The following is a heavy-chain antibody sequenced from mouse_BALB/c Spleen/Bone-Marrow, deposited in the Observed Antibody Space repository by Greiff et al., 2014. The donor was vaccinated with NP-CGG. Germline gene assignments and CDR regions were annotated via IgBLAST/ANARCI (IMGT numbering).Heavy chain of an antibody. D-gene: IGHD2-10*02. CDR3: ARGGYGNVYYAMDY. Sequence: EVQLQQSGPELVKPGASVKMSCKASGYTFTSYVMHWVKQKPGQGLEWIGYINPYNDGTKYNEKFKGKATLTSDKSSGTAYMELSGLTSEDSAVYYCARGGYGNVYYAMDYWGQGTSVTVSS. CDR2: INPYNDGT. CDR1: GYTFTSYV. J-gene: IGHJ4*01. V-gene: IGHV1-14*01.